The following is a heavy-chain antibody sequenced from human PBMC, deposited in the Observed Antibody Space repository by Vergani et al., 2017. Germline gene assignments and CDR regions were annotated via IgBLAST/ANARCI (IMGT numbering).Heavy chain of an antibody. D-gene: IGHD6-19*01. CDR3: AKDRRIAVAGPSKDYYYDGMDV. CDR1: GFTFSSYG. J-gene: IGHJ6*02. V-gene: IGHV3-30*02. Sequence: QVQLVESGGGVVQPGGSLRLSCAASGFTFSSYGMHWVRQAPGKGLEWVAFIRYDGSNKYYADSVKGRFTISRDNSKNTLYLQMNSLRAEDTAVYYCAKDRRIAVAGPSKDYYYDGMDVWGQGP. CDR2: IRYDGSNK.